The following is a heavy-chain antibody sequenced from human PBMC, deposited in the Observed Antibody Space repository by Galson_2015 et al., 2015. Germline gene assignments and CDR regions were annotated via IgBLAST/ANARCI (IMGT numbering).Heavy chain of an antibody. D-gene: IGHD1-1*01. CDR2: INPGDSDT. Sequence: QSGAEVKKPGESLQISCKGSGYSFNTYWIGWVRQMPGKGLEWMGIINPGDSDTRYSPSFQGHVTFSADKSTSAAYLQWSSLKASDTAVYYCARRVSSTDTFYFDYWAQGTLVTVSS. CDR3: ARRVSSTDTFYFDY. J-gene: IGHJ4*02. V-gene: IGHV5-51*01. CDR1: GYSFNTYW.